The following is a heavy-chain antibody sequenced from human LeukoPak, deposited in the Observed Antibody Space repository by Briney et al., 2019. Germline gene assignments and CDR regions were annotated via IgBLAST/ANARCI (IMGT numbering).Heavy chain of an antibody. CDR3: ARGSYYDILTGYRQGRAFDY. CDR1: GYSFINNW. CDR2: INPNSGGT. D-gene: IGHD3-9*01. V-gene: IGHV1-2*02. Sequence: ASVKVSCKASGYSFINNWMHWVRQAPGQGLEWMGWINPNSGGTNYAQKFQGRVTMTRDTSISTAYMELSRLRSDDTAVYYCARGSYYDILTGYRQGRAFDYWGQGTLVTVSS. J-gene: IGHJ4*02.